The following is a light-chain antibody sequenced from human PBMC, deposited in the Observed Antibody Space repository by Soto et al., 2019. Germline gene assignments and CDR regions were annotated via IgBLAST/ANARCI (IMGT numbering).Light chain of an antibody. CDR1: QALRTA. V-gene: IGKV1-6*01. Sequence: AIQLTQSPSSLYASVGARLTITCRSSQALRTALVGYQQKPGKVPKLLIYAASILQSGVPSRFSGSGSGTDFTLTISSLQPEDIATDYCQQYNNWPLTFGGGTKVDIK. CDR2: AAS. CDR3: QQYNNWPLT. J-gene: IGKJ4*01.